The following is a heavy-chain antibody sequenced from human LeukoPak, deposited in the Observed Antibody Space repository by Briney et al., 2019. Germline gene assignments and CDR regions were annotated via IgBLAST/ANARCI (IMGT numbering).Heavy chain of an antibody. CDR1: GFTFSSYN. V-gene: IGHV3-21*01. CDR2: ITSGSSHI. CDR3: ARLWFGELEEPYYFDY. D-gene: IGHD3-10*01. Sequence: PGGPLRLSCAASGFTFSSYNMNWVRQTPGQGLEWVSSITSGSSHIYYADSVKGRFTISRDNAKSSLYLQMNSLRAEDTAVYYCARLWFGELEEPYYFDYWGQGTLVTVSS. J-gene: IGHJ4*02.